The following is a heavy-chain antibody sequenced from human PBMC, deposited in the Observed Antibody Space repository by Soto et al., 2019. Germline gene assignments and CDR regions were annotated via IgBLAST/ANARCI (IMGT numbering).Heavy chain of an antibody. Sequence: PGGSLRLSCAASGFTFSSYAMSWVRQAPGKGLEWVSAISGSGDSTFYADSVKGRFTISRDNSKNTLYLQMNGLRAEDTAEYYCAKVVGKDMVYDNYAMDVWGQGTTVTVSS. J-gene: IGHJ6*02. V-gene: IGHV3-23*01. CDR1: GFTFSSYA. CDR2: ISGSGDST. D-gene: IGHD5-18*01. CDR3: AKVVGKDMVYDNYAMDV.